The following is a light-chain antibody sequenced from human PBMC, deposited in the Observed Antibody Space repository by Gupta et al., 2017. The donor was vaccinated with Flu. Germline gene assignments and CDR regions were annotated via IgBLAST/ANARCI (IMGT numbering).Light chain of an antibody. CDR1: QSVSSW. CDR3: KQDNTPWT. V-gene: IGKV1-5*03. J-gene: IGKJ1*01. CDR2: KAS. Sequence: DIQMTQSPSTLSASVGDRVTITCRASQSVSSWLAWYQQKPGKAPKLLIYKASSLESGVPSRFSGSGSATEFTLTSSSLQAEDFATYDGKQDNTPWTFGQGTKVEIK.